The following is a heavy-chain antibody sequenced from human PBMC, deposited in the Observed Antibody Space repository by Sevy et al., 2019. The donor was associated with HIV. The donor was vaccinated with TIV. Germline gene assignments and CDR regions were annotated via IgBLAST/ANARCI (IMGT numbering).Heavy chain of an antibody. Sequence: SETLSLTCTVSGGSISSYYWSWIRQPAGKGLEWIGRIYTSGSTNYNPSLKSRVTMSVDTSKNQVSLKLSSVTAADTAVYYWARGDFWSGYYYYAMDVWGQGTTVTVSS. J-gene: IGHJ6*02. CDR3: ARGDFWSGYYYYAMDV. CDR2: IYTSGST. CDR1: GGSISSYY. D-gene: IGHD3-3*01. V-gene: IGHV4-4*07.